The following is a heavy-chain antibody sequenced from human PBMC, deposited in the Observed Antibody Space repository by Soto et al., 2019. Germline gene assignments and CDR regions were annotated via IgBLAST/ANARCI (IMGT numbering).Heavy chain of an antibody. CDR2: MNPNSGNT. CDR3: ARERNWFDP. Sequence: QVQLVQSGSEVKKPGASVKVSCKASGYTFTSYDIKAVRQATGQGLEWMGWMNPNSGNTVYAQRFQGRVTMTRNTSISPAYMELSRLRSEDTAVYYCARERNWFDPLGQGTLVTVSS. V-gene: IGHV1-8*01. J-gene: IGHJ5*02. CDR1: GYTFTSYD.